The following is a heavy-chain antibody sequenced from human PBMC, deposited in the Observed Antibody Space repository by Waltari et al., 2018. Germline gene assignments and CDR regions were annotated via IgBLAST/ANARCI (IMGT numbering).Heavy chain of an antibody. CDR1: GGSISSSSYY. CDR2: IYYSGST. Sequence: QLQLQESGPGLVKPSETLSLTCTVSGGSISSSSYYWGWIRQPPGKGLEWIGSIYYSGSTYYTRYLKSRVTICVDTSKNQFSLKLSFVTAADTALYYCARRRSGLGVGDYWGQGTLVTVSS. J-gene: IGHJ4*02. CDR3: ARRRSGLGVGDY. D-gene: IGHD6-19*01. V-gene: IGHV4-39*01.